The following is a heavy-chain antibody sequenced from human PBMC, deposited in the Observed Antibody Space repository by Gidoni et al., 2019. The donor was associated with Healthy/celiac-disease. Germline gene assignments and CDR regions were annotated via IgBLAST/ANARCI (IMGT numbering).Heavy chain of an antibody. CDR3: AKDSTVEGYCSSTSCYFFSFDY. V-gene: IGHV3-30*18. D-gene: IGHD2-2*01. Sequence: QVQLVESGGGVVQPVRSLRLSCAASGFTFSSYGMPWVRQAPGKGLEWVAVISYDGSNKYYADSVKGRFTIARDNSKNTLYLQMNSLRAEDTAVYYCAKDSTVEGYCSSTSCYFFSFDYWGQGTLVTVSS. CDR1: GFTFSSYG. J-gene: IGHJ4*02. CDR2: ISYDGSNK.